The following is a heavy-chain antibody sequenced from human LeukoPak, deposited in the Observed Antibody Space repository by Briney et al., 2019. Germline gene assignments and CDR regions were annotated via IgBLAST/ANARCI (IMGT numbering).Heavy chain of an antibody. CDR3: ARVVVSGSYYLDY. V-gene: IGHV1-69*13. CDR1: GGTFSSYA. J-gene: IGHJ4*02. Sequence: ASVKVSCKASGGTFSSYAISWVRQAPGQGLEWMGGIIPIFGTANYAQKFQGRVTITADESTSTAYMELSSLRSEDTAVYYCARVVVSGSYYLDYWGQGTLVTVSS. CDR2: IIPIFGTA. D-gene: IGHD1-26*01.